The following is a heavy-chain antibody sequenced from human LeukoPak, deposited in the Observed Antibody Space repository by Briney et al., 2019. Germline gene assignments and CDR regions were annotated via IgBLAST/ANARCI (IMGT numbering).Heavy chain of an antibody. V-gene: IGHV3-23*01. CDR1: GFTSTNYA. CDR3: AKGAYDYIEIGYFDS. Sequence: GGSLRLSCAASGFTSTNYAMNWVRQAPGKGLEWVSVLIGSSGSTDYADSVKGRFTISRDTSKNTLFLQMKSLRAEDTAIYYCAKGAYDYIEIGYFDSWGQGTLVTVSS. D-gene: IGHD5-12*01. J-gene: IGHJ4*02. CDR2: LIGSSGST.